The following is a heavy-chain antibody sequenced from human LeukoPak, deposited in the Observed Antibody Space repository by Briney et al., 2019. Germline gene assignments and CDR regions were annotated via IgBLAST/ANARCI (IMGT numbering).Heavy chain of an antibody. CDR1: GHTLSESS. CDR3: ATGFGYNSGDRDY. D-gene: IGHD5-18*01. CDR2: FNPEDGET. Sequence: ASVKVSCKVSGHTLSESSIYWVRQAPGKGLEWMGGFNPEDGETIYAQKFQGRVTMTEDTSTDTAYMELSSLRSEDTAVYYCATGFGYNSGDRDYWGQGTLVTVSS. J-gene: IGHJ4*02. V-gene: IGHV1-24*01.